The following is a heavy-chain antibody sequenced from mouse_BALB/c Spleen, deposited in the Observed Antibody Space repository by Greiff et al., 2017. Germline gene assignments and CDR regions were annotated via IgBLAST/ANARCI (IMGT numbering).Heavy chain of an antibody. CDR2: INPSSGYT. CDR3: ARSYYYGSKVYAMDY. CDR1: GYTFTSYT. V-gene: IGHV1-4*02. J-gene: IGHJ4*01. D-gene: IGHD1-1*01. Sequence: VKLMESAAELARPGASVKMSCKASGYTFTSYTMHWVKQRPGQGLEWIGYINPSSGYTEYNQKFKDKTTLTADKSSSTAYMQLSSLTSEDSAVYYCARSYYYGSKVYAMDYWGQGTSVTVSS.